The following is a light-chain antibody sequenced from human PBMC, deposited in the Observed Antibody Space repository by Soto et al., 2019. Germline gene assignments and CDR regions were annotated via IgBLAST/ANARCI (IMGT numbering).Light chain of an antibody. CDR1: QDVSRY. CDR3: QQLNSYVFA. J-gene: IGKJ3*01. CDR2: AAS. V-gene: IGKV1-9*01. Sequence: DIQLTQSPSFLSASVGDRVTITCRASQDVSRYLAWYQQKPGKAPNLLIYAASTLRSGGPSRFSGSGSETEFTLTISSLQPEDFATYSCQQLNSYVFAFGPGTKVDIK.